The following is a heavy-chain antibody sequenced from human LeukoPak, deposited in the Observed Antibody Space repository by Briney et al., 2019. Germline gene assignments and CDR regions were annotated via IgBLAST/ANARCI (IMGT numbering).Heavy chain of an antibody. D-gene: IGHD3-16*01. V-gene: IGHV4-59*05. Sequence: SETLSLTCTVTGGSISSYYWSWIRQPPGKGLEWIGSIYDSGSTYYNPSLKSRVTISVDTSKNQFSLKLNSVTAADTAVYYCARHYGPWGQGTLVTVSS. CDR2: IYDSGST. CDR1: GGSISSYY. J-gene: IGHJ4*02. CDR3: ARHYGP.